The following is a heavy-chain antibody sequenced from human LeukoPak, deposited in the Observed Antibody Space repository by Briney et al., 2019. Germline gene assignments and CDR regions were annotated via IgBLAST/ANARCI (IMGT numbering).Heavy chain of an antibody. CDR3: ARDSFEYCGGDCYSAKDI. Sequence: ASVKVSCKASGYTFTSYGISWVRQAPGQGLEWMGWISAYNGNTNYAQKLQGRVTMTTDTSTSTAYMELRSLRSDDTAVYYCARDSFEYCGGDCYSAKDIWGQGTMVTVSS. CDR2: ISAYNGNT. CDR1: GYTFTSYG. J-gene: IGHJ3*02. V-gene: IGHV1-18*01. D-gene: IGHD2-21*02.